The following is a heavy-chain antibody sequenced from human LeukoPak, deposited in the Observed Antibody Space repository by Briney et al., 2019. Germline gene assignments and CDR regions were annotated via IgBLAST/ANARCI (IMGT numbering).Heavy chain of an antibody. CDR1: GFTFSSYA. J-gene: IGHJ4*02. V-gene: IGHV3-20*04. D-gene: IGHD3-10*01. Sequence: GGSLRLSCAASGFTFSSYAMSWVRQAPGKGLEWVSVISGSGGSTGYADSVKGRFTISRDNAKNSLYLQMNSLRAEDTALYYCARDDYGSGSWSDYWGQGTLVTVSS. CDR3: ARDDYGSGSWSDY. CDR2: ISGSGGST.